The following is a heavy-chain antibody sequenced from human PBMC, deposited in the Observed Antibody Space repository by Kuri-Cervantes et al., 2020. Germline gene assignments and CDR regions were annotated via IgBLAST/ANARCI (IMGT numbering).Heavy chain of an antibody. CDR3: ARDGELAAFDI. Sequence: SETLSLTCTVSGYSINSGYFWGWIRQPPGKGLEWIGSINHSGTTYYNPSLRSRVTISVDTSKNQFSLKLSSVTAADTAVYYCARDGELAAFDIWGQGTMVTVSS. CDR1: GYSINSGYF. V-gene: IGHV4-38-2*02. D-gene: IGHD3-10*01. CDR2: INHSGTT. J-gene: IGHJ3*02.